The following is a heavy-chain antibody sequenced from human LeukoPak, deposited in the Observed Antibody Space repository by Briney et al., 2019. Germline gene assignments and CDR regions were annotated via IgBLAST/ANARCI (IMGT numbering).Heavy chain of an antibody. V-gene: IGHV4-34*01. CDR1: GGSFSGYY. Sequence: PSETLSLTCVVYGGSFSGYYWSWIRQPPGKGLEWIGEINHTGSTSCNPSLKSRVTISLATSKNQFSLKLSSVTAADTAVYYCARHSSAIWYFDLWGRGTLVTVSS. CDR3: ARHSSAIWYFDL. J-gene: IGHJ2*01. D-gene: IGHD3-22*01. CDR2: INHTGST.